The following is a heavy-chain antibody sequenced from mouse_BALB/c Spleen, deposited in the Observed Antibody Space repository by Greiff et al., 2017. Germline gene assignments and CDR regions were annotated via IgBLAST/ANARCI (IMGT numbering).Heavy chain of an antibody. CDR1: GFTFTDYY. V-gene: IGHV7-3*02. J-gene: IGHJ4*01. D-gene: IGHD1-1*02. CDR3: ARDIGWAPMDY. Sequence: EVKLMESGGGLVQPGGSLRLSCATSGFTFTDYYMSWVRQPPGKALEWLGFIRNKANGYTTEYSASVKGRFTISRDNSQSILYLQMNTLRAEDSATYYCARDIGWAPMDYWGQGTSVTVSS. CDR2: IRNKANGYTT.